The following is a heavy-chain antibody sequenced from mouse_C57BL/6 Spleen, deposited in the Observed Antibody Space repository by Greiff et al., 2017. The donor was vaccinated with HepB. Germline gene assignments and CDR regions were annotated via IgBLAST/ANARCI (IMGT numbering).Heavy chain of an antibody. CDR3: VGGSSYGWFAY. CDR2: IRSKSNNYAT. J-gene: IGHJ3*01. CDR1: GFSFNTYA. D-gene: IGHD1-1*01. V-gene: IGHV10-1*01. Sequence: VQLKESGGGLVQPKGSLKLSCAASGFSFNTYAMNWVRQAPGKGLEWVARIRSKSNNYATYYADLVKDRFTISRDDSESMLYLQMNNLKTEDTALYYCVGGSSYGWFAYWGQGTLVTVSA.